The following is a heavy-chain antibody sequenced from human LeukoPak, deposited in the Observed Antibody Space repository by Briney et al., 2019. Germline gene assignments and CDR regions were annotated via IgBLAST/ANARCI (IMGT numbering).Heavy chain of an antibody. D-gene: IGHD7-27*01. J-gene: IGHJ4*02. CDR2: IYYSGST. CDR3: ARMGGEHFDY. V-gene: IGHV4-59*12. Sequence: SETLSLTCTVSGGSISSYYWSRIRQPPGKGLEWIGYIYYSGSTNYNPSLKSRVTISVDTSKNQFSLKLSSVTAADTAVYYCARMGGEHFDYWGQGTLVTVSS. CDR1: GGSISSYY.